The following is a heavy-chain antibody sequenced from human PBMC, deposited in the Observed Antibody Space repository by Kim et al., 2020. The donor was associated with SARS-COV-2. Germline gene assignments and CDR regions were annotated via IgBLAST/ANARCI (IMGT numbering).Heavy chain of an antibody. D-gene: IGHD5-12*01. Sequence: GGSLRLSCAASGFTFSSYAMHWVRQAPGKGLEWVAVISYDGSNKYYADSVKGRFTISRDNSKNTLYLQMNSLRAEDTAVYYCARDSVEMATITLGFYFDYWGQGTLVTVSS. CDR3: ARDSVEMATITLGFYFDY. CDR1: GFTFSSYA. V-gene: IGHV3-30-3*01. J-gene: IGHJ4*02. CDR2: ISYDGSNK.